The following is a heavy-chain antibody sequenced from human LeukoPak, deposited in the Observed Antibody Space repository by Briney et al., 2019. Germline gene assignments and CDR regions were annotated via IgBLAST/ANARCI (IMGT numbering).Heavy chain of an antibody. CDR3: ASGLLGRVIPPDFDY. J-gene: IGHJ4*02. V-gene: IGHV4-34*01. CDR2: INHSGST. D-gene: IGHD3-16*02. CDR1: GGSSSGYY. Sequence: PSETLSLTCAVYGGSSSGYYWSWVRQPPGKGLEWIGEINHSGSTNYNPSLKSRVTISVDTSKNQFSLKLSSVTAADTAVYYCASGLLGRVIPPDFDYWGQGTLVTVSS.